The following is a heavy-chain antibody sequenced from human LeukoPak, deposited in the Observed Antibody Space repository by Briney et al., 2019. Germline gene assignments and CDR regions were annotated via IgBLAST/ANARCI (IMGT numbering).Heavy chain of an antibody. CDR3: ARDLNYYDSSGYRPTRARAFDI. V-gene: IGHV3-48*03. D-gene: IGHD3-22*01. CDR2: ISSSGSTI. CDR1: GFTFSSYE. J-gene: IGHJ3*02. Sequence: QSGGSLRLSCAASGFTFSSYEMNWVRQAPGKGLEWVSYISSSGSTIYYADSVKSRFTISRDNAKNSLYLQMNSLRAEDTAVCYCARDLNYYDSSGYRPTRARAFDIWGQGTMVTVSS.